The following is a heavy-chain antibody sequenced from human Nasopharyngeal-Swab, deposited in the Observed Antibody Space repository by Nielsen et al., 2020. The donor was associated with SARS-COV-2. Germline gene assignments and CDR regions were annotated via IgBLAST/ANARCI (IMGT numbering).Heavy chain of an antibody. V-gene: IGHV3-9*01. J-gene: IGHJ4*02. D-gene: IGHD6-6*01. Sequence: SLKISCAASGFMFDNYCMHWVRQAPGKGLEWVSSINWNGDYVVYADSVKGRFTVPRDNAKNSLFLQMNSLRTEDTALYYCAKDLAIATRPLYYFDYWGQGSLVTVSS. CDR3: AKDLAIATRPLYYFDY. CDR1: GFMFDNYC. CDR2: INWNGDYV.